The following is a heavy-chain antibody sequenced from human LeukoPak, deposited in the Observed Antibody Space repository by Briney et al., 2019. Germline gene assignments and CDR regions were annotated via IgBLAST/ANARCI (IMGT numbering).Heavy chain of an antibody. V-gene: IGHV3-23*01. D-gene: IGHD4-17*01. CDR2: ISRSGGESTT. CDR1: GFTFSSCG. Sequence: GGSLTLSCAASGFTFSSCGMSWVRQAPRKELEWVSAISRSGGESTTYYAHSVKGRFTISRDNSKNTLFLQMNSLRAEDTAVYYCAKSPADYGDDLFDCWGQGTLGTVSS. CDR3: AKSPADYGDDLFDC. J-gene: IGHJ4*02.